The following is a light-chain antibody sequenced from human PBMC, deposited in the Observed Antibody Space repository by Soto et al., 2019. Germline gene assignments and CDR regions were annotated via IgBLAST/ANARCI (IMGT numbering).Light chain of an antibody. CDR3: QQYNSYSYT. J-gene: IGKJ2*01. V-gene: IGKV1-5*03. CDR1: ESFSRW. CDR2: QAS. Sequence: DIQMTQSPTTLSASVGDRVTITCRANESFSRWLAWYQQKPGKAPKLLIYQASRLQSGVPSRFSGSGSGTEFTLTISSLQPDDFATYYCQQYNSYSYTFGQGTKVDIK.